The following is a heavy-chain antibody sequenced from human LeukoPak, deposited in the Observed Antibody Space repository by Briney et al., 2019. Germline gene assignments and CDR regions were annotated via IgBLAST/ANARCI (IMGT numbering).Heavy chain of an antibody. CDR3: ARLRRIQYYYYYMDV. CDR1: GGSISSSSYY. D-gene: IGHD5-18*01. V-gene: IGHV4-39*07. J-gene: IGHJ6*03. CDR2: INHSGST. Sequence: PSETLSLTCTVSGGSISSSSYYWSWIRQPPGKGLEWIGEINHSGSTNYNPSLKSRVTISVDTSKNQFSLKLSSVTAADTAVYYCARLRRIQYYYYYMDVWGKGTTVTISS.